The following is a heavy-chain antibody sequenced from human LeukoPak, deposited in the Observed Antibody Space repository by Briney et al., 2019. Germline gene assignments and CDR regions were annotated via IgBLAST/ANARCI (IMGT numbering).Heavy chain of an antibody. Sequence: ASVKVSCKASGYTFTSLDISWVRQANGQGLEWLGWMNPKNGNTGYAQKFRGRVTITRDTSISTAYMELSSLRSDDTAVYYCTRRANGRRYNWFDTWGQGTLVTVSS. CDR1: GYTFTSLD. D-gene: IGHD2-8*01. V-gene: IGHV1-8*03. J-gene: IGHJ5*02. CDR3: TRRANGRRYNWFDT. CDR2: MNPKNGNT.